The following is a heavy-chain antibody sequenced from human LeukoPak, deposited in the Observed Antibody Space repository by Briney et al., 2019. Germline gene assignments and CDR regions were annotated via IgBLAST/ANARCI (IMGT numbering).Heavy chain of an antibody. CDR3: ARCYGDYVSWFDP. V-gene: IGHV4-34*01. Sequence: PSETLSLTCAVYGGSFSGYYWSWIRQPPGKGLEWIGEINHSGSTNYNPSLKSRVTISVDTSKNQFSLKLSSVTAADTAVYYCARCYGDYVSWFDPWGQGTLVTVSS. D-gene: IGHD4-17*01. CDR2: INHSGST. CDR1: GGSFSGYY. J-gene: IGHJ5*02.